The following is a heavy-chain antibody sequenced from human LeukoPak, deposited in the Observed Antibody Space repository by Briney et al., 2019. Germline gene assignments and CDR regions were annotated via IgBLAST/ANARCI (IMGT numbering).Heavy chain of an antibody. CDR1: GFSFSNAW. CDR3: ARRAGAYSHPYDY. Sequence: KSGGSLRLSCAASGFSFSNAWMSWVRQAPGKGLEWVGRIKSKTDGGTTDYAVPVKGRFTISRDDSKNTLYLQMNSLKTEDTAVYYCARRAGAYSHPYDYWGQGTLVTVSS. D-gene: IGHD4/OR15-4a*01. CDR2: IKSKTDGGTT. J-gene: IGHJ4*02. V-gene: IGHV3-15*01.